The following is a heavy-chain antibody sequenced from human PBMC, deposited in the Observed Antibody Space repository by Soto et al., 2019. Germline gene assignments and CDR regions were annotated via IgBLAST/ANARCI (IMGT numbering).Heavy chain of an antibody. D-gene: IGHD2-21*02. V-gene: IGHV3-23*01. CDR2: ISGSGCST. J-gene: IGHJ4*02. Sequence: EVQLLESGGGLVQPGGSLRLSCAASGFTFSSYAMSWVRQAPGKGLEWVSAISGSGCSTYYSDSVKGRFTISRDNSKNTVFLQMNCLRAEDTAVYYCAKEVVTAIPAFDYWGQGALVTVSS. CDR1: GFTFSSYA. CDR3: AKEVVTAIPAFDY.